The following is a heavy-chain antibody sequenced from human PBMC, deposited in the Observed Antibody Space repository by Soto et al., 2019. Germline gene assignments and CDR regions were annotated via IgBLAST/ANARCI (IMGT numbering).Heavy chain of an antibody. Sequence: GGSLRLSCAASGFTFSSYAMSWVRQAPGKGLEWVSAISGSGGSTYYADSVKGRFTISRDNSKNTLYLQVNSLRAEDTAVYYCAKQPSVTATYYGMDVWGQGTTVTVSS. V-gene: IGHV3-23*01. J-gene: IGHJ6*02. CDR3: AKQPSVTATYYGMDV. CDR2: ISGSGGST. D-gene: IGHD4-4*01. CDR1: GFTFSSYA.